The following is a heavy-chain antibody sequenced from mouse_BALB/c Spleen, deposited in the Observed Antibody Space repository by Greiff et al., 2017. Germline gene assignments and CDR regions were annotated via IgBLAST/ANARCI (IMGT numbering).Heavy chain of an antibody. Sequence: QGQLQQSGPELVKPGASVRISCKASGYTFTSYYIHWVKQRPGQGLEWIGWIYPGNVNTKYNEKFKGKATLTADKSSSTAYMQLSSLTSEDSAVYFCARLYGSSHYYAMDYWGQGTSVTVSS. CDR2: IYPGNVNT. CDR3: ARLYGSSHYYAMDY. D-gene: IGHD1-1*01. CDR1: GYTFTSYY. V-gene: IGHV1S56*01. J-gene: IGHJ4*01.